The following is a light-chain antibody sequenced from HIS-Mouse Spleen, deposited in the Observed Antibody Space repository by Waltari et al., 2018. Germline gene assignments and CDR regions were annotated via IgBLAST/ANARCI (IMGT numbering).Light chain of an antibody. CDR2: GAS. CDR1: QRVSSN. Sequence: EIVMTQSPATLSVSPGERATLACRASQRVSSNLAWYQQIPGQATRPLIYGASTRATRIPARFSGSGSGTEFTLTISSMQSEDFAVYYCQQYNSWPWTFGQGTKVEIK. CDR3: QQYNSWPWT. V-gene: IGKV3-15*01. J-gene: IGKJ1*01.